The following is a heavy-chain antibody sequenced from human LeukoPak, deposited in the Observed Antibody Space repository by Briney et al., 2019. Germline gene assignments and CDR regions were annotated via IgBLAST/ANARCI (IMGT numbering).Heavy chain of an antibody. J-gene: IGHJ4*02. V-gene: IGHV3-21*01. CDR2: ISSSSSYI. Sequence: GGSLRLFCAASGFTFSSYSMHWVRQAPGEGLEWVSSISSSSSYIYSADSVKGRFTISRDNAKNSLYLQMNSLRAEDTAVYYCAKDPPPYYWGQGTLVTVSS. CDR1: GFTFSSYS. CDR3: AKDPPPYY.